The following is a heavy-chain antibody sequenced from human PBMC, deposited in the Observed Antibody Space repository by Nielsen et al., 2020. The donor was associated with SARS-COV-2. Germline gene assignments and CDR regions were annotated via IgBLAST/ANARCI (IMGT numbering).Heavy chain of an antibody. CDR3: ARDGGRRSYWWELLERSDYYGMDV. Sequence: GESLKISCAASGFTFSSYAMHWVRQAPGKGLEWVAVISYDGSNKYYADSVKGRFTISRDNTKNTLYLQMNSLRAEDTAVYYCARDGGRRSYWWELLERSDYYGMDVWGQGTTVTVSS. J-gene: IGHJ6*02. V-gene: IGHV3-30-3*01. CDR1: GFTFSSYA. CDR2: ISYDGSNK. D-gene: IGHD1-26*01.